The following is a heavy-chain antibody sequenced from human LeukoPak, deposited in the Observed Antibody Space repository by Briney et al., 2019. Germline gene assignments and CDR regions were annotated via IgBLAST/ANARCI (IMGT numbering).Heavy chain of an antibody. CDR3: AREFGSGSLGAFDI. J-gene: IGHJ3*02. Sequence: SETLSLTCTVSGGSISSFYWSWIRQPPGKGLEWIGYIYYSGSTNYNPSLKSRVTISVDTSKNQFSLKLSSVTAADTAVYYCAREFGSGSLGAFDIWGQGTMVTVSS. CDR2: IYYSGST. V-gene: IGHV4-59*01. D-gene: IGHD6-19*01. CDR1: GGSISSFY.